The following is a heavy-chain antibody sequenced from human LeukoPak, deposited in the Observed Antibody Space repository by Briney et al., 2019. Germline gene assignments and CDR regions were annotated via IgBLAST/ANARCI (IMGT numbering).Heavy chain of an antibody. J-gene: IGHJ4*02. CDR3: ARGFWGDWFKSHPFDY. V-gene: IGHV4-59*12. CDR2: IYYSGST. Sequence: SETLSLTCTVSGDSISSYYWSWIRQPPGKGLEWIGYIYYSGSTNYNPSLKSRVTISVDTSKNQFSLKLSSVTAADTAVYYCARGFWGDWFKSHPFDYWGQGTLVTVSS. CDR1: GDSISSYY. D-gene: IGHD3-9*01.